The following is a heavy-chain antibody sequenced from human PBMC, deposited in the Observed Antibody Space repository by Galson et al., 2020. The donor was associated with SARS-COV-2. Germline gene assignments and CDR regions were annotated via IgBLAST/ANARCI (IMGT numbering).Heavy chain of an antibody. CDR2: IYTSGST. J-gene: IGHJ3*02. CDR1: GGSISSYY. V-gene: IGHV4-4*07. Sequence: ETSETLSLTCTVSGGSISSYYWSWIRQPAGKGLEWIGRIYTSGSTNYNPSLKSRVTMSVDTSKNQFSLKLSSVTAADTAVYYCATEKSSSGWYAPGAFDIWGQGTMVTVSS. D-gene: IGHD6-19*01. CDR3: ATEKSSSGWYAPGAFDI.